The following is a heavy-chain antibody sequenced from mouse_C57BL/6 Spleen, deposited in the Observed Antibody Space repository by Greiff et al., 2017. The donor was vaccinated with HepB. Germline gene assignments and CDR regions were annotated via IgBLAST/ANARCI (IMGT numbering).Heavy chain of an antibody. CDR2: IWTGGGT. CDR3: ARKRGSGYEYYFDY. V-gene: IGHV2-9-1*01. Sequence: VQRVESGPGLVAPSQSLSITCTVSGFSLTSYAISWVRQPPGKGLEWLGVIWTGGGTNYNSALKSRLSISKDNSKSQVFLKMNSLQTDDTARYYCARKRGSGYEYYFDYWGQGTTLTVSS. D-gene: IGHD3-2*02. CDR1: GFSLTSYA. J-gene: IGHJ2*01.